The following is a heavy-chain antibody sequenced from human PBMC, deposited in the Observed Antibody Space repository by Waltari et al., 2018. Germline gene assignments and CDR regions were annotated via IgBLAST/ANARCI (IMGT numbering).Heavy chain of an antibody. CDR3: ASMPRVVVIAIGQYYFDY. CDR2: IYYSGST. V-gene: IGHV4-31*03. D-gene: IGHD2-21*01. J-gene: IGHJ4*02. Sequence: QVQLQESGPGLVKPSQTLSLTCTVSGGSISSGGYYWSWIRQHPGKGLEWIGYIYYSGSTYYNPSLKGRVTISVDTSKNQFSLKLSSVTAADTAVYYCASMPRVVVIAIGQYYFDYWGQGTLVTVSS. CDR1: GGSISSGGYY.